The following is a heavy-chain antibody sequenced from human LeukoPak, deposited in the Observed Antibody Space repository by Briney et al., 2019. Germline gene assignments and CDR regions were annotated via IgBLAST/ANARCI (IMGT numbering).Heavy chain of an antibody. D-gene: IGHD3-10*01. Sequence: SETLSLTCTVSGGSISSYYWSWIRQPPGKGLEWIGYIYYSGSTNYNPSLKSRVTISVDTSKNQFSLKLSSVTAADTAVYYCARETGGSGSYAQYWGQGTLVTVSS. V-gene: IGHV4-59*01. J-gene: IGHJ4*02. CDR1: GGSISSYY. CDR3: ARETGGSGSYAQY. CDR2: IYYSGST.